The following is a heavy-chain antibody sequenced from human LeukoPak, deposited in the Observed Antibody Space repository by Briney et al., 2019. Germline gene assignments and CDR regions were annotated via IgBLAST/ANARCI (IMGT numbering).Heavy chain of an antibody. CDR1: GFTFANYA. CDR3: ARYGGSYYLDF. CDR2: ISGSSSSI. J-gene: IGHJ4*02. D-gene: IGHD4/OR15-4a*01. Sequence: PGGSLRLSCAASGFTFANYAMTWVRQAPGKGLEWVSSISGSSSSIYYADSVKGRFTISRDNAKNSLYLQMNSLRAEDTAVYYCARYGGSYYLDFWGQGTLVTVSS. V-gene: IGHV3-21*01.